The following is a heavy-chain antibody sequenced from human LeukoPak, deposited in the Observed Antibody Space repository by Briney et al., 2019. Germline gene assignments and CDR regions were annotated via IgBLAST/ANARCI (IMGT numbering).Heavy chain of an antibody. CDR2: ISWNSGSI. J-gene: IGHJ4*02. V-gene: IGHV3-9*03. Sequence: GGSLRLSCAASGFTFDDYAMHWVRRAPGKGLEWVSGISWNSGSIGYADSVKGRFTISRDNAKNSLYLQMNSLRAEDMALYYCAKGQISSSWSFDYWGQGTLVTVSS. CDR1: GFTFDDYA. CDR3: AKGQISSSWSFDY. D-gene: IGHD6-13*01.